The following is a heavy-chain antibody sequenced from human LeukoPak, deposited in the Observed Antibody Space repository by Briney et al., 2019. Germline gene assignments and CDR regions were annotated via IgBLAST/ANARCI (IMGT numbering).Heavy chain of an antibody. CDR2: ISKDGSST. D-gene: IGHD1-26*01. CDR1: GFTFSSYW. V-gene: IGHV3-74*01. CDR3: ARDEVGVGATHDY. J-gene: IGHJ4*02. Sequence: PGGSLRLSCAASGFTFSSYWMHWVRQAPGKGLVWVSRISKDGSSTYYADSVKGRFTISRDNAKNTLYLQMNSLRAEDTAAYYCARDEVGVGATHDYWGQGTLVTVSS.